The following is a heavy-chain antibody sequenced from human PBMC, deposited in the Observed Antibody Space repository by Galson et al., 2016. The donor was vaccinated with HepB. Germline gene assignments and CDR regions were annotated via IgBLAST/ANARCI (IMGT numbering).Heavy chain of an antibody. J-gene: IGHJ4*02. V-gene: IGHV3-74*01. Sequence: SLRLSCAISGFTFRNHQMHWVRQVPGKGLVWVSRIEPDGNSPIYADSVKGRFTISRDNAQNTLYLQMNSLRVEDTAVYYCARDLSGPDYWGQGTLVTVSS. CDR3: ARDLSGPDY. CDR1: GFTFRNHQ. CDR2: IEPDGNSP.